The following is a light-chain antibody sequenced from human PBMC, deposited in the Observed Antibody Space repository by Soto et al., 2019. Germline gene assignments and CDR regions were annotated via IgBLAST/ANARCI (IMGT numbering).Light chain of an antibody. V-gene: IGKV4-1*01. CDR1: QSVLYSSKNKNY. CDR3: QQYYTTPYT. Sequence: DIVMTQSPDSLAVSLGERATINCKSSQSVLYSSKNKNYLAWYQQKPGQPPNLLIYWASTRESGVPDRFSGSGSATDFTLTITSLQAEDVAVYYCQQYYTTPYTFGQGTKLEIK. CDR2: WAS. J-gene: IGKJ2*01.